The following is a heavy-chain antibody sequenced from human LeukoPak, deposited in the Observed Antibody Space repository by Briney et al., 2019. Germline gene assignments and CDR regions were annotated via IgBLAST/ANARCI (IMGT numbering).Heavy chain of an antibody. Sequence: GSLRLSCAASGFTFSSYEMNWVRQAPGKGLEWVSYISSSGSTIYYADSVKGRFTISRDNAKNSLYLQMNSLRAEDTAVYYCARDERVYYDSSGYYYVYWGQGTLVTVSS. D-gene: IGHD3-22*01. J-gene: IGHJ4*02. V-gene: IGHV3-48*03. CDR2: ISSSGSTI. CDR1: GFTFSSYE. CDR3: ARDERVYYDSSGYYYVY.